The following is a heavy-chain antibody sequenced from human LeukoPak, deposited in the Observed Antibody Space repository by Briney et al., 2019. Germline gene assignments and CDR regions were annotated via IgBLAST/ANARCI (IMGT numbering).Heavy chain of an antibody. J-gene: IGHJ4*02. V-gene: IGHV1-2*06. CDR3: ARAPPGASPLFDY. D-gene: IGHD3-10*01. Sequence: ASVKVSCRASGYTFTGYYTHWVRQAPGQGLEWMGRINPNSGGTNYAQKFQGRVTMTRDTSISTAYMELSRLRSDDTAVYYCARAPPGASPLFDYWGQGTLVTVSS. CDR2: INPNSGGT. CDR1: GYTFTGYY.